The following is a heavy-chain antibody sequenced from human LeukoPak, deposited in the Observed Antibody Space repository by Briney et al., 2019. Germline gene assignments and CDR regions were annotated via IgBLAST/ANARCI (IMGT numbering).Heavy chain of an antibody. CDR2: MNQRGYEK. V-gene: IGHV3-7*04. Sequence: PGGSVTLSCAASKFTFSSYWMSWVRQAPGKGLEWVAYMNQRGYEKNYLDSVKGRFTISRDNAKNSLYLQMNSLRAEDTAVYYCARGTYYYEFWGQGTLVTVSS. D-gene: IGHD3-16*01. J-gene: IGHJ4*02. CDR3: ARGTYYYEF. CDR1: KFTFSSYW.